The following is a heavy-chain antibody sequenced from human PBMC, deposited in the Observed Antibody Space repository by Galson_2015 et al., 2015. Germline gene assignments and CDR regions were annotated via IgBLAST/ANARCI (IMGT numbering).Heavy chain of an antibody. Sequence: SLRLSCAASGFTFSSYAMSWVRQAPGKGLEWVSAISGSGGSTYYADSVKGRFTISRDNSKNTLYLQMNSLRAEDTAVYYCAKDHTQRSTVTLDAFDIWGQGTMVTVSS. J-gene: IGHJ3*02. CDR3: AKDHTQRSTVTLDAFDI. CDR1: GFTFSSYA. D-gene: IGHD4-17*01. V-gene: IGHV3-23*01. CDR2: ISGSGGST.